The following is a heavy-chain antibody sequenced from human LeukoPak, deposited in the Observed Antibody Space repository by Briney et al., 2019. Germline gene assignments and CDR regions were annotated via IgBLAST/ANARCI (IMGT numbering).Heavy chain of an antibody. CDR3: ARGAGSTISNDAFDM. D-gene: IGHD5-24*01. V-gene: IGHV4-34*01. J-gene: IGHJ3*02. CDR1: GGSFSGFY. Sequence: ASETLSLTCAVYGGSFSGFYWSWIRQPPGKGLEWIGEINHSGSTYYNPSLKSRVTISVDTSKNQFSLNLTSVTAADTAVYYCARGAGSTISNDAFDMWGQGTMVSVS. CDR2: INHSGST.